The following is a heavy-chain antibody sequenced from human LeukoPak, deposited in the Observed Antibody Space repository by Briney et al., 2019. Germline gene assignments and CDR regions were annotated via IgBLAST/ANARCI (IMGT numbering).Heavy chain of an antibody. V-gene: IGHV3-23*01. CDR3: AKYSSAWYNDPFDI. CDR1: GFTLSSYW. CDR2: IGSSGGRT. Sequence: GGSLRLSCAASGFTLSSYWMHWVRQAPGKGLEWVSTIGSSGGRTFYADSVKGRFTISRDNSKNTLFLQMNSLRAEDTAVYYCAKYSSAWYNDPFDIWGQGTMVTVSS. D-gene: IGHD6-19*01. J-gene: IGHJ3*02.